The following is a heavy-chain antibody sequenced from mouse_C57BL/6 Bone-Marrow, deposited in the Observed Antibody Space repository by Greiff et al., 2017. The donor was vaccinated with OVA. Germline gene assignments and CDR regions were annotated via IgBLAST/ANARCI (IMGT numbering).Heavy chain of an antibody. CDR2: INPGSGGT. CDR3: ARHHPYFDY. CDR1: GYAFTNYL. J-gene: IGHJ2*01. Sequence: VQLQQSGAELVRPGPSVKVSCKASGYAFTNYLIEWVKQRPGQGLEWIGVINPGSGGTNYNEKFKGKATLTADKSSSTAYMQRSRLTSEDSAVYFCARHHPYFDYWGQGTTLTVSS. V-gene: IGHV1-54*01.